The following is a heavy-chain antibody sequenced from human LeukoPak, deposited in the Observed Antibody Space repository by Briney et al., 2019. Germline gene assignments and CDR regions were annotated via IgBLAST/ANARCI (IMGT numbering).Heavy chain of an antibody. J-gene: IGHJ4*02. CDR2: IYYDGSNT. D-gene: IGHD1-1*01. Sequence: GGSLRLSCAASEFTFTTYGMHWVRQAPGKGLEWVAFIYYDGSNTYYADYVKGRFTISRDISKNTLYLQMDSLRAEDTAIYYCARDWKTNSFDYWGQGTLVTVSS. CDR1: EFTFTTYG. V-gene: IGHV3-33*01. CDR3: ARDWKTNSFDY.